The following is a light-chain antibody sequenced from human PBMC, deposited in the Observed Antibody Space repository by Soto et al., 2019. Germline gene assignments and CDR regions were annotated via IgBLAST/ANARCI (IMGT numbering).Light chain of an antibody. CDR2: GNN. Sequence: QAVVTQPPSVSGAPGQRVTISCTGSSSNIGAGYDVHWYQQLPGTAPKLLIYGNNNRPSGVPDRFSGSKSGTPASLAITGLQAEDEADYYCQSYDSSLSHVVFGGGTKLTVL. CDR1: SSNIGAGYD. CDR3: QSYDSSLSHVV. V-gene: IGLV1-40*01. J-gene: IGLJ2*01.